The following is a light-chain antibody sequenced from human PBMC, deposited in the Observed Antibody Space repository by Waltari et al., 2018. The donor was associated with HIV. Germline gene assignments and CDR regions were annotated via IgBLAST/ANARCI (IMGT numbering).Light chain of an antibody. Sequence: QSALTQPASVSGSPGPSITISCTGTRSYVGGSNYVPWYQQHPGKAPKLMSYDGSNRPSGVSYRFSGSKSGNTASLTISGLQAEDEADYYCSSYTTSSTWVFGGGTKLTVL. J-gene: IGLJ3*02. V-gene: IGLV2-14*01. CDR1: RSYVGGSNY. CDR2: DGS. CDR3: SSYTTSSTWV.